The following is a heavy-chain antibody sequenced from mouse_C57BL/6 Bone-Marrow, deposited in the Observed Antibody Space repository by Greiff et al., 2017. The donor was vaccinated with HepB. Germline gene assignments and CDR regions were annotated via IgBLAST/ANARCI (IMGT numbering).Heavy chain of an antibody. CDR1: GYTFTSYW. V-gene: IGHV1-7*01. CDR3: ARYPFAY. Sequence: QVQLQQSGAELAKPGASVKLSCKASGYTFTSYWMHWVKQRPGKGLEWIGYINPSSGYTKSNQKFKDKATLTADTSSSTAYMQLSSLTYEDSADYCCARYPFAYWGQGTPVTVSA. J-gene: IGHJ3*01. CDR2: INPSSGYT.